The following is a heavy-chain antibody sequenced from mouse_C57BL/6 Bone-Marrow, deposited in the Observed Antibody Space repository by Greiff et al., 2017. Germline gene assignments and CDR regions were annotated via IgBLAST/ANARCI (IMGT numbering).Heavy chain of an antibody. CDR1: GYTFTSYW. J-gene: IGHJ4*01. CDR2: IDPNSGGT. V-gene: IGHV1-72*01. Sequence: QVQLQQPGAELVKPGASVKLSCKASGYTFTSYWMHWVKQRTGRGLEWIGRIDPNSGGTKYNEKFKSKATLTVDKPSSTAYMQLSSLTSEDSAVYYCARDYYGSSYGDYAMDYWGQGTSVTVSS. D-gene: IGHD1-1*01. CDR3: ARDYYGSSYGDYAMDY.